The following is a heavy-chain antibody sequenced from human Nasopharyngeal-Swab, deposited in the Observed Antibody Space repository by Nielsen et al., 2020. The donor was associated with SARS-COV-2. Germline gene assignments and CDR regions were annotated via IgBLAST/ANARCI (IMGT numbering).Heavy chain of an antibody. D-gene: IGHD2-2*01. Sequence: GRQAPGKGLEWVSYISSSGSTIYYADSVKGRFTISRDNAKNSLYLQMNSLRAEDTAVYYCARCRDIVVVPAARPYYYYGMDVWGQGTTVTVSS. CDR2: ISSSGSTI. J-gene: IGHJ6*02. V-gene: IGHV3-48*03. CDR3: ARCRDIVVVPAARPYYYYGMDV.